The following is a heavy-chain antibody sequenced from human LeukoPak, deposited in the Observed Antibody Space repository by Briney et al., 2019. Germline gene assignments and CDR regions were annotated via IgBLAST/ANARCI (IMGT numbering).Heavy chain of an antibody. CDR3: ARDRTMVRGVIHRTYYYYGMDV. Sequence: ASVKVSCKASGYTFTSYGISWVRQAPGQGLEWMGWISAYSGNTNYAQKLQGRVTMTTDTSTSTAYMELRSLRSDDTAVYYCARDRTMVRGVIHRTYYYYGMDVWGQGTTVTVSS. CDR1: GYTFTSYG. V-gene: IGHV1-18*01. J-gene: IGHJ6*02. CDR2: ISAYSGNT. D-gene: IGHD3-10*01.